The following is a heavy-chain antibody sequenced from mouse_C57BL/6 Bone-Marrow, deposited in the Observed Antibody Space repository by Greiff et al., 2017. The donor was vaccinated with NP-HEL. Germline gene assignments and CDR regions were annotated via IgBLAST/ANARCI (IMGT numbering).Heavy chain of an antibody. J-gene: IGHJ1*03. V-gene: IGHV1-12*01. CDR1: GYTFTSYN. Sequence: SGAELVRPGASVKMSCKASGYTFTSYNMPWVKQTPRQGLEWIGAIYPGNGDTSYNQKFKGKATLTVDKSSSTAYMQLSSLTSADSAVYFCARSYYYGSSLYWYFDVWGTGTTVTVSS. D-gene: IGHD1-1*01. CDR2: IYPGNGDT. CDR3: ARSYYYGSSLYWYFDV.